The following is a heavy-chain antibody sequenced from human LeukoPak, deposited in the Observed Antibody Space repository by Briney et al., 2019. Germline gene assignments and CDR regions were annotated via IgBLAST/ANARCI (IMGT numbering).Heavy chain of an antibody. CDR1: GYSINNYW. J-gene: IGHJ4*02. Sequence: KPGESLKISCKGSGYSINNYWIGWVRQMPGKGLEWMGIIRPMNSDVRYSPSFQGQVTISADRSINTAYLQWSSLTASDTAMYYCASRPFETTVVPWDFYWGQGTQVTVSS. D-gene: IGHD4-23*01. CDR3: ASRPFETTVVPWDFY. CDR2: IRPMNSDV. V-gene: IGHV5-51*01.